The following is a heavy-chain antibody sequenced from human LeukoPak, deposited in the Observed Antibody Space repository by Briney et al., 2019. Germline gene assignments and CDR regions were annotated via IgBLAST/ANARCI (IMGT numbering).Heavy chain of an antibody. Sequence: GGSLRLSCAASGFTFSSYEMNWVRQAPGKGLEWVSYISSSGSTIYYADSVRGRFTISRDNAKNSLYLQMNSLRAEDTAVYYCARDNYDSSGYYFDWGQGTLVTVSS. CDR3: ARDNYDSSGYYFD. CDR2: ISSSGSTI. J-gene: IGHJ4*02. V-gene: IGHV3-48*03. CDR1: GFTFSSYE. D-gene: IGHD3-22*01.